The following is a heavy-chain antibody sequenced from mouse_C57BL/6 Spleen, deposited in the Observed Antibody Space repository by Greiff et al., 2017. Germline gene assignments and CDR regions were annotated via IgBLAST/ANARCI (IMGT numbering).Heavy chain of an antibody. CDR1: GYTFTDYN. Sequence: VQLQQSGPELVKPGASVKIPCKASGYTFTDYNMDWVKQSHGKSLEWIGDINPNNGGTIYNQKFKGKATLTVDKSSSTAYMELRSLTSEDTAVYYCARKDGNRGFAYWGQGTLVTVSA. D-gene: IGHD2-3*01. J-gene: IGHJ3*01. V-gene: IGHV1-18*01. CDR2: INPNNGGT. CDR3: ARKDGNRGFAY.